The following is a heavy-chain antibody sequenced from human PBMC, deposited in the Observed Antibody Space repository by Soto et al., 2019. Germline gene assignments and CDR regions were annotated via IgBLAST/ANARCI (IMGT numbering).Heavy chain of an antibody. Sequence: PSETLSLTXTVSGGSISSGDYCWSWIRQPPGKGLEWIGYIYYSGSTYYNPSLKSRVTISVDTSKNQFSLKLSSVTAADTAVYYCARALTFYSSGWYDYWGQGTLVTVSS. CDR2: IYYSGST. CDR3: ARALTFYSSGWYDY. V-gene: IGHV4-30-4*01. J-gene: IGHJ4*02. CDR1: GGSISSGDYC. D-gene: IGHD6-19*01.